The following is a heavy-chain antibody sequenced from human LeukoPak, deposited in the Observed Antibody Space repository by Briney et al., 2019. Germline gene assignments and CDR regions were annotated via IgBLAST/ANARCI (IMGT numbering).Heavy chain of an antibody. J-gene: IGHJ5*02. D-gene: IGHD3-3*01. CDR1: GYTFTSYY. CDR3: ARDANYDFWSGYYRSEGNWFDP. Sequence: WASVKVSCKASGYTFTSYYMHWVRQAPGQGLEWMGIIDPSGGSTSYAQKFQGRVTMTRDTSTSTVYMELSSLRSEDTAVYYCARDANYDFWSGYYRSEGNWFDPWGQGTLVTVSS. V-gene: IGHV1-46*01. CDR2: IDPSGGST.